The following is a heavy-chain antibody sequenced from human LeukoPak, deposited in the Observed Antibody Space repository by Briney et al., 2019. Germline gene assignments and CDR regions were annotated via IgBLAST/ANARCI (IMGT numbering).Heavy chain of an antibody. CDR1: GFTFSSYG. Sequence: PGGSLRLSCAASGFTFSSYGMHWVRHAPGKGLVWVSRVHGDGNNIGYADSVKGRFTIFRDNAKNTLYLQMNSLRPDDTAVYYCARARVGDPTDYWGQGTLVTVSS. D-gene: IGHD1-26*01. CDR2: VHGDGNNI. J-gene: IGHJ4*02. V-gene: IGHV3-74*01. CDR3: ARARVGDPTDY.